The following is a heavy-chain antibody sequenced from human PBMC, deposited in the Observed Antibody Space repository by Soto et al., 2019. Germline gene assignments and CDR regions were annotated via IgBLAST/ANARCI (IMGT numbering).Heavy chain of an antibody. CDR2: INHSGST. D-gene: IGHD5-12*01. CDR3: ARGRDTSPRGYSGYDLSSHYYGMDV. Sequence: QVQLQQWGAGLLKPSETLSLTCAVYGGSFSGYYWSWIRQPPGKGLEWIGEINHSGSTNYNPSLKSRVTISVDTSKNQFSLKLSSVTAADTAVYYCARGRDTSPRGYSGYDLSSHYYGMDVWGQGTTVTVSS. CDR1: GGSFSGYY. J-gene: IGHJ6*02. V-gene: IGHV4-34*01.